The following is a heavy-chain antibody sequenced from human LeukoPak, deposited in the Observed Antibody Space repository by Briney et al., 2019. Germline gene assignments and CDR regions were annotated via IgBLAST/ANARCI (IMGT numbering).Heavy chain of an antibody. V-gene: IGHV3-30*18. CDR3: AKAAVAVAGDY. CDR1: GFTFSSYG. CDR2: ISYDGSNK. D-gene: IGHD6-19*01. Sequence: GRSLRLSCAASGFTFSSYGMHRVRQAPGKGLEWVAVISYDGSNKYYADSVKGRFTISRDNSKNTLYLQMNSLRAEDTAVYYCAKAAVAVAGDYWGQGTLVTVSS. J-gene: IGHJ4*02.